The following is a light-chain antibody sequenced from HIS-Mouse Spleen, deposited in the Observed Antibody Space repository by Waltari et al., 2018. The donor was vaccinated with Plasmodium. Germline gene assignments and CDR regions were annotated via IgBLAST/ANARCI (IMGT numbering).Light chain of an antibody. Sequence: EIVMTKSPATLSVSPGERATLSCRASQSVSSNLAWYQQKPGQAPRLLIYGASTRATGIPARVSGSGSGTEFTLTISGLQSEDFAFYYCQQYNNWSFTFGPGTKVDIK. CDR2: GAS. J-gene: IGKJ3*01. CDR3: QQYNNWSFT. V-gene: IGKV3-15*01. CDR1: QSVSSN.